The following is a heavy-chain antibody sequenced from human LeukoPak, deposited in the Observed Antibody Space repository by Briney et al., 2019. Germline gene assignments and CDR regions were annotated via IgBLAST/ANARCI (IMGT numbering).Heavy chain of an antibody. CDR3: ARDYYDRVPLGY. Sequence: GASVKVSCKASGYTFTSYGISWVRQAPGQGLEWMGWISAYNGNTNYAQKLQGRVTMTTDTSTSTAYVELRSLRSDDTAVYYCARDYYDRVPLGYWGQGTLVTVSS. D-gene: IGHD3-22*01. V-gene: IGHV1-18*01. CDR1: GYTFTSYG. J-gene: IGHJ4*02. CDR2: ISAYNGNT.